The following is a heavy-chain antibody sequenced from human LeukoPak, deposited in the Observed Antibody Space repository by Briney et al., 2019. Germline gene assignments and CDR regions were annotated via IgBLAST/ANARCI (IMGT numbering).Heavy chain of an antibody. CDR3: AKDLKSMVRGACMDA. CDR1: GFTFSSYG. V-gene: IGHV3-30*18. D-gene: IGHD3-10*01. CDR2: ITYDRYYK. J-gene: IGHJ6*02. Sequence: PGRSLRPSCAASGFTFSSYGMHWVGQARGKGVEGVAVITYDRYYKYYADSVKGRFTISSDNSKNTLFLQMNSLRAEDTAVYYCAKDLKSMVRGACMDAWGQGTTVTVSS.